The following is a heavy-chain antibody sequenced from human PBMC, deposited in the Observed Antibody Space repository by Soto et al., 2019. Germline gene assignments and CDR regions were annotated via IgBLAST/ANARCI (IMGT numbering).Heavy chain of an antibody. V-gene: IGHV1-18*01. CDR1: GYTFTSYG. J-gene: IGHJ5*02. Sequence: GASVKVSCKASGYTFTSYGISWVRQAPGQGLEWMGWISAYNGNTNYAQKLQGRVTMTTDTSTSTAYMELRSLRSDDTAVYYCARDGSESYDFWSYEYNWFDPWGQGTLVTVSS. CDR2: ISAYNGNT. D-gene: IGHD3-3*01. CDR3: ARDGSESYDFWSYEYNWFDP.